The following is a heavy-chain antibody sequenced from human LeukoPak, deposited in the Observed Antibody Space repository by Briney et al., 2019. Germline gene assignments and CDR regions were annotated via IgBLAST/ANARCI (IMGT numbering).Heavy chain of an antibody. CDR2: ISSSSSYI. J-gene: IGHJ5*02. D-gene: IGHD2-2*01. CDR3: ARDPGGTSGP. V-gene: IGHV3-21*01. CDR1: GFTFSSYS. Sequence: TGGSLRLSCAASGFTFSSYSMNCVRQAPGKGVEWVSSISSSSSYIYYADSVKGRFTISTDNAKNSLYLQMNSLRAEDTSVYYCARDPGGTSGPWGQGTLVTVSS.